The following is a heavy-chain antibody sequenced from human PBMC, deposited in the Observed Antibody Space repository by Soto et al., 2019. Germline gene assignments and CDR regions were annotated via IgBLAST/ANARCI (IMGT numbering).Heavy chain of an antibody. CDR1: GGSISSYY. D-gene: IGHD1-26*01. J-gene: IGHJ6*02. CDR2: IYYSGST. CDR3: ARNGIVGAHYYYYYGMDV. Sequence: SETLSLTCTVSGGSISSYYWSWIRQPPGKGLEWIGYIYYSGSTNYNPSLKSRVTISVDTSKNQFSLKLSSVTAADTAVYYCARNGIVGAHYYYYYGMDVWGQGTTVTAP. V-gene: IGHV4-59*01.